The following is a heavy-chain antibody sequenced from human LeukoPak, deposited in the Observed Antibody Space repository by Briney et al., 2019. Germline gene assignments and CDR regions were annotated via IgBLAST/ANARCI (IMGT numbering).Heavy chain of an antibody. D-gene: IGHD6-19*01. J-gene: IGHJ4*02. CDR3: AAGTALRGFYYFDY. CDR1: GDGVSSNSAT. Sequence: SRTLSLTCAISGDGVSSNSATWNWIRQSPSRGLEWLGRPYYRSKWYNDYAVSVKSRTTINPDTSKNQVSLQLNSVTPEDTAVYYCAAGTALRGFYYFDYWGQGTLVTVSS. CDR2: PYYRSKWYN. V-gene: IGHV6-1*01.